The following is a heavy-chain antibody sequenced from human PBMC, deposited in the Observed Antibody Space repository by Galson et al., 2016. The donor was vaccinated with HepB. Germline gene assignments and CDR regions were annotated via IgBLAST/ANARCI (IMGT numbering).Heavy chain of an antibody. CDR2: MNPTNGRS. CDR1: GYTFTGYY. J-gene: IGHJ3*02. D-gene: IGHD2-2*01. Sequence: SVKVSCKASGYTFTGYYIHWVRQAPGLGLEWMGVMNPTNGRSKYGQRSQGRITMTRDTSTSTVYMEVNSLTSADTAVYYCSRDGGVCTSDTCYGFAFDSWGQGTMVAVS. CDR3: SRDGGVCTSDTCYGFAFDS. V-gene: IGHV1-46*01.